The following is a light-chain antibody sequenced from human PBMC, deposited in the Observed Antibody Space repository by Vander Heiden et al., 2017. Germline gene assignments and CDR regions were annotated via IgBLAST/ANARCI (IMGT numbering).Light chain of an antibody. J-gene: IGLJ3*02. Sequence: ALTQPASGSGSPGQALATPGSGAGSEVGSNNLVYWYQQQPGKPPNLMIYEGSKRTTGVSNRFSGSKSGNTASITISGHQAEDEADYYCCSNAGSSSLVFGGGTKLTVL. V-gene: IGLV2-23*01. CDR1: GSEVGSNNL. CDR3: CSNAGSSSLV. CDR2: EGS.